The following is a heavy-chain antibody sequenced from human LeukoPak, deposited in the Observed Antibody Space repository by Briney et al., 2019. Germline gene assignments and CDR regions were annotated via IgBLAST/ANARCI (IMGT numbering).Heavy chain of an antibody. J-gene: IGHJ4*02. D-gene: IGHD1-26*01. CDR3: AKAGPSSGSYLDY. CDR2: ISWDGGST. CDR1: GFTFDDYT. Sequence: GGSLRLSCAASGFTFDDYTMHWVRQTPGKGLEWVSLISWDGGSTYYADSVKGRFTISRDNSKNSLYLQMNSLRTEDTALYYCAKAGPSSGSYLDYWGQGTLVTVSS. V-gene: IGHV3-43*01.